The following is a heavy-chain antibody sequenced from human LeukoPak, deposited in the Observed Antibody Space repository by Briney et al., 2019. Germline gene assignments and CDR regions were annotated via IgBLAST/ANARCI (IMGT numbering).Heavy chain of an antibody. D-gene: IGHD1-1*01. Sequence: PGGSLRLSCAVSGFTFRNAWMSWVRQAPGKGLEWVGRIKSKTDGGTTDYAAPVKGRFTISRDDSKNTLYLQMNSLKTEDTAVYCCTTDRQLTLRHFDLWGRGTLVTVSS. CDR1: GFTFRNAW. V-gene: IGHV3-15*01. CDR3: TTDRQLTLRHFDL. J-gene: IGHJ2*01. CDR2: IKSKTDGGTT.